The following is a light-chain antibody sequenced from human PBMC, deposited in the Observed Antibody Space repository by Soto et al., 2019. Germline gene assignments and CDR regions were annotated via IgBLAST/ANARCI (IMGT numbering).Light chain of an antibody. CDR3: QQYGSSPIT. CDR1: ERVSSSY. Sequence: IVLTQSPATMSLSPGERATLSCGASERVSSSYVAWYQMKAGLAPRLLIHDASSRASGIPDRFRGSRSGTDFTLTIRRLEPEDAALYYCQQYGSSPITFGQGTRLE. J-gene: IGKJ5*01. CDR2: DAS. V-gene: IGKV3D-20*01.